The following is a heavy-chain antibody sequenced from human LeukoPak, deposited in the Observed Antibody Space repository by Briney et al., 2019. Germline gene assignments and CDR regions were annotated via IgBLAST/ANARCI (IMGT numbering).Heavy chain of an antibody. CDR2: IRSKANSYAT. D-gene: IGHD3-10*01. CDR1: GFTFSGSA. CDR3: TAMVRGVTREDY. J-gene: IGHJ4*02. V-gene: IGHV3-73*01. Sequence: PGGSLRLSCAASGFTFSGSAMHWVRQASGKGLEWVGRIRSKANSYATAYAASVKGRFTISRDDSKNTAYLQMNSLKTEDTAVYYCTAMVRGVTREDYWGQGTLVTVSS.